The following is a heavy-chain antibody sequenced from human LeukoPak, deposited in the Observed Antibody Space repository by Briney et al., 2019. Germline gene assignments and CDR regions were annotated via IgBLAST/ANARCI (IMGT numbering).Heavy chain of an antibody. Sequence: GGSLRLSCAASGFTVSSNYMSWVRQAPGKGLEWVSAISGSGGSTYYADSVKGRFTISRDNSKNTLYLQMNSLRAEDTAVYYCAGGTPKYSSSWYPFDYWGQGTLVTVSS. CDR1: GFTVSSNY. CDR3: AGGTPKYSSSWYPFDY. CDR2: ISGSGGST. J-gene: IGHJ4*02. V-gene: IGHV3-23*01. D-gene: IGHD6-13*01.